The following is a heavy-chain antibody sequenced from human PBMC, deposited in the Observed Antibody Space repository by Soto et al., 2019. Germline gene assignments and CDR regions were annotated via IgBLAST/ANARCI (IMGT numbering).Heavy chain of an antibody. J-gene: IGHJ4*02. D-gene: IGHD1-1*01. CDR1: AASFSKYY. Sequence: SETLSLTCTVSAASFSKYYWSWIRQPPGKGLEWIGYIYYSGSTNYNPSLKSRVTISVDTSKNQFSLNLNSETAADTAVYYCARESRSELGTVEYWGQGTLVTVSS. V-gene: IGHV4-59*12. CDR3: ARESRSELGTVEY. CDR2: IYYSGST.